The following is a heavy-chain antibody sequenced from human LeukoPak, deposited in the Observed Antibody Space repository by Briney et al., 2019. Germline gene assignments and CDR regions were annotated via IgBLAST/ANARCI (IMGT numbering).Heavy chain of an antibody. D-gene: IGHD1/OR15-1a*01. CDR1: GFTFTAYA. V-gene: IGHV3-23*01. Sequence: GGSLRLSCAASGFTFTAYAMSWVRQAPGKGLEWVSTISGRDGATYYADSVKGRFTISRDNSKNTLSLQMNSLRAEDTAVYFCAKNQHENRLNWFDPWGQGTLVTVSS. CDR3: AKNQHENRLNWFDP. CDR2: ISGRDGAT. J-gene: IGHJ5*02.